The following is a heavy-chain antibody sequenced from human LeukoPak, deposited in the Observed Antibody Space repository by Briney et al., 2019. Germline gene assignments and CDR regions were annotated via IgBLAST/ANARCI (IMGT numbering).Heavy chain of an antibody. J-gene: IGHJ5*02. CDR3: ARARQTVTPNDNWFDP. Sequence: SQTLSLTFAISGDSVSSNSAAWNWIRQSPSRGLEWLGRTYYRSKWYNDYAVSVKSRITINPDTSKNQFSLQLNSVTPEDTAVYYCARARQTVTPNDNWFDPWGQGTLVTVSS. V-gene: IGHV6-1*01. CDR1: GDSVSSNSAA. D-gene: IGHD4-17*01. CDR2: TYYRSKWYN.